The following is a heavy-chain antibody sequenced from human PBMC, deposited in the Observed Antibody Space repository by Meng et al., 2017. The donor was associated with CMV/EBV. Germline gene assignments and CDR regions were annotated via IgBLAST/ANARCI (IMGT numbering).Heavy chain of an antibody. V-gene: IGHV3-74*01. CDR3: ARGGYYYDSSGYLKG. J-gene: IGHJ4*02. CDR2: INSDGSST. D-gene: IGHD3-22*01. Sequence: GVLKISCAASGFTFSSYWMHWVRQAPGKGLVWVSRINSDGSSTSYADSVKGRFTISRDNAKNTLYLQMNSLRAEDTAVYYCARGGYYYDSSGYLKGWGQGTLVTVSS. CDR1: GFTFSSYW.